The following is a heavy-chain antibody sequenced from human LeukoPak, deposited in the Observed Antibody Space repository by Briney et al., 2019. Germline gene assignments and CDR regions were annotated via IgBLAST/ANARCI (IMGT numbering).Heavy chain of an antibody. D-gene: IGHD6-19*01. V-gene: IGHV4-61*02. CDR1: GASISSDSDY. Sequence: SETLSLTCTVSGASISSDSDYWSWIRQPAGKGLEWIGRIFPSGTTNYNPSLKSRLSISVNTSKNQFSLKLSSVTAADTAVYYCARVVSSGWYSETGYFDYWGQGTLVTVSS. CDR3: ARVVSSGWYSETGYFDY. CDR2: IFPSGTT. J-gene: IGHJ4*02.